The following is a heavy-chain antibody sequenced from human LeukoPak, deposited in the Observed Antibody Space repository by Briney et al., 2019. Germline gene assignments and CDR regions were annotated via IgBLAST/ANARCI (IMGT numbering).Heavy chain of an antibody. CDR2: ISYDGSNK. D-gene: IGHD3-22*01. Sequence: QPGRSLRLSCAASGFTFSSYAMHWVRQAPGKGLEWVAVISYDGSNKYYADSVKGRFTISRDNSKNTLYLQMNSLRAEDTAVYYCARGAPAYYDSSGYIDYWGQGTLVTVSS. CDR3: ARGAPAYYDSSGYIDY. V-gene: IGHV3-30-3*01. J-gene: IGHJ4*02. CDR1: GFTFSSYA.